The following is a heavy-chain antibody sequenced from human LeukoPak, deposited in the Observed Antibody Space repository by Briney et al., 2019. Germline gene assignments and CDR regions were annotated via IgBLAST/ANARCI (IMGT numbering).Heavy chain of an antibody. CDR2: MNPNSGNT. V-gene: IGHV1-8*03. CDR3: ARGRSYYGSGSSSGVIGY. Sequence: GASVKVSCKASGYTSTSYDINWVRQATGQGLEWMGWMNPNSGNTGYAQKLQGRVTITRNTSISTAYMELSSLRSEDTAVYYCARGRSYYGSGSSSGVIGYWGQGTLVTVSS. CDR1: GYTSTSYD. D-gene: IGHD3-10*01. J-gene: IGHJ4*02.